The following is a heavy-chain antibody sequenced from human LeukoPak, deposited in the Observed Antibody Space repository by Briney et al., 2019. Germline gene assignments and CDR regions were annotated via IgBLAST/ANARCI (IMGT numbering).Heavy chain of an antibody. D-gene: IGHD3-22*01. CDR1: GGSFSGYY. J-gene: IGHJ4*02. CDR3: ARLWRFYYDSSGRRGAIDY. Sequence: PSETLSLTCAVYGGSFSGYYGSWIRQPPGKGLEWIGEINHSGSTNYNPSLKSRVTISVDTSKNQFSLKLSSVTAADTAVYYCARLWRFYYDSSGRRGAIDYWGQGTLVTVSS. CDR2: INHSGST. V-gene: IGHV4-34*01.